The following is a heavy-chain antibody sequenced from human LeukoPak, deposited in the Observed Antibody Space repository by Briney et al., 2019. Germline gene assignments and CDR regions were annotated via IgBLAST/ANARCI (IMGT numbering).Heavy chain of an antibody. CDR3: ARGRWKSDSGYDSAWFDP. Sequence: SETLSLTCAVYGGSFSGYYWSWIRQPPGKGLEWIGEINHSGSTNYNPSLKSRVTISVDTSKNQFSLKLSSVIAADTAVYYCARGRWKSDSGYDSAWFDPWGQGTLVTVSS. D-gene: IGHD5-12*01. V-gene: IGHV4-34*01. CDR2: INHSGST. J-gene: IGHJ5*02. CDR1: GGSFSGYY.